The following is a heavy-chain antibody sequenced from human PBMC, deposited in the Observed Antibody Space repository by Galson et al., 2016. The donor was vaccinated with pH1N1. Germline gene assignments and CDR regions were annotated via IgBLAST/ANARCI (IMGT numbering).Heavy chain of an antibody. V-gene: IGHV1-69*13. CDR1: GGTFSSYA. D-gene: IGHD5-18*01. CDR2: IIPIFGTA. Sequence: SVKVSCKASGGTFSSYAINWVRQAPGQGLEWMGGIIPIFGTANYAQKFQGRVTITADESTSTAYMELSSLRSEDTAGYYCASPSRPPREIHLWSPNDAFDIWGQGTMVTVSS. CDR3: ASPSRPPREIHLWSPNDAFDI. J-gene: IGHJ3*02.